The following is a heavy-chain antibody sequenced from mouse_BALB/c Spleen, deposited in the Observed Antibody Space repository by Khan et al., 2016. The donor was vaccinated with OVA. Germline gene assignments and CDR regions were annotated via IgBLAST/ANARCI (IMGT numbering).Heavy chain of an antibody. D-gene: IGHD2-10*02. Sequence: QVQLKQSGPGLVAPSQSLSITCTVSGFSLTDYGVSWIRQPPGKGLEWLGVIWGGGSTYYNAALKSRLSISKDNSTSHVFLKMNSLQTDDTAMDYCAKHRVWSYTMDYWGQGTSVTVSS. CDR3: AKHRVWSYTMDY. J-gene: IGHJ4*01. CDR2: IWGGGST. V-gene: IGHV2-6-5*01. CDR1: GFSLTDYG.